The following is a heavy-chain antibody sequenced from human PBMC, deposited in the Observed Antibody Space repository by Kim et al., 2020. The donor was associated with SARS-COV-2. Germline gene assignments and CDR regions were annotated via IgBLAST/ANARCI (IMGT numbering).Heavy chain of an antibody. CDR3: AREDCGGDCSAYYFDY. V-gene: IGHV3-11*06. Sequence: VKGRLTISRDNAKKSMYLQMNSLRAEDTAVYYCAREDCGGDCSAYYFDYWGQGTLVTVSS. D-gene: IGHD2-21*01. J-gene: IGHJ4*02.